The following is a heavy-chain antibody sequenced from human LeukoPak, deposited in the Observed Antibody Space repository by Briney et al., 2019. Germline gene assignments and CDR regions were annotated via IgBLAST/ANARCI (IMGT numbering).Heavy chain of an antibody. CDR1: GFTFSSYW. J-gene: IGHJ4*02. V-gene: IGHV3-7*04. D-gene: IGHD3-10*01. CDR3: ARVRGVIITSPIY. Sequence: PGGSLRLSCAASGFTFSSYWMSWVRQAPGKGLEWVANIKQDGSEKYYVDSVKGRFTISRDNAKNSLYLQMNSLRAEDTAVYYCARVRGVIITSPIYWGQGTLVTVSS. CDR2: IKQDGSEK.